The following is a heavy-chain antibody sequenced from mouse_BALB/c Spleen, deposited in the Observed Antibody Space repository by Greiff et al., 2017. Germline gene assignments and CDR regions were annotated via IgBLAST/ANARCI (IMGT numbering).Heavy chain of an antibody. D-gene: IGHD2-4*01. J-gene: IGHJ2*01. Sequence: VHVKQSGAELVRSGASVKLSCTASGFNIKDYYMHWVKQRPEQGLEWIGWIDPENGDTEYAPKFQGKATMTADTSSNTAYLQLSSLTSEDTAVYYCNAGAMITYYFDYWGQGTTLTVSS. V-gene: IGHV14-4*02. CDR3: NAGAMITYYFDY. CDR2: IDPENGDT. CDR1: GFNIKDYY.